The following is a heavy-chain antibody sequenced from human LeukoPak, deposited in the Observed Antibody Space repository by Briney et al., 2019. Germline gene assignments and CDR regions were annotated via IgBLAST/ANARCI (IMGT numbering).Heavy chain of an antibody. D-gene: IGHD1-26*01. CDR3: ARVAGATGGSLDY. CDR1: GFTFSSYG. CDR2: IWYDGGNK. V-gene: IGHV3-33*08. J-gene: IGHJ4*02. Sequence: GRSLRLSCAASGFTFSSYGMHWVRQAPGKGLEWVASIWYDGGNKYYADSVKGRFTISRDNAKNSLYLQMNSLRAEDTAVYYCARVAGATGGSLDYWGQGTLVTVSS.